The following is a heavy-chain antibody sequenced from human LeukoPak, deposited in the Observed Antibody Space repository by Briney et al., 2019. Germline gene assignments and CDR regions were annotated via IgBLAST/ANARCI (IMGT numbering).Heavy chain of an antibody. D-gene: IGHD6-6*01. CDR2: IKTKDDST. J-gene: IGHJ6*03. CDR1: GYTFISYS. Sequence: ASVKVSCKASGYTFISYSMHWVRQAPGQGLEWMGVIKTKDDSTTYAQKFQGRVTITADESTSTAYMELSSLRSEDTAVYYCARVWLKGIAARPNYYYMDVWGKGTTVTVSS. CDR3: ARVWLKGIAARPNYYYMDV. V-gene: IGHV1-46*01.